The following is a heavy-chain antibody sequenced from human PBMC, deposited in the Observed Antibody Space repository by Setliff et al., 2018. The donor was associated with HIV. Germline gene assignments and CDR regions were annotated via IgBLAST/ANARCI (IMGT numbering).Heavy chain of an antibody. Sequence: GGSLSLSCAGSGFILSEYTISWVRQTPGKGLEWVSAIGGSGTYYADSVKGRFTISRDKSKNTVSLQMNSLRVEDTAVYYCANSPARPPFDCWGQGALVTVSS. J-gene: IGHJ4*02. V-gene: IGHV3-23*01. CDR3: ANSPARPPFDC. D-gene: IGHD6-6*01. CDR1: GFILSEYT. CDR2: IGGSGT.